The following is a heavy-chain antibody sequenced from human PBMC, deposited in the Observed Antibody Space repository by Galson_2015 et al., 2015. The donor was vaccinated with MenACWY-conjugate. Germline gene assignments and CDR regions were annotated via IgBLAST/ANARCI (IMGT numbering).Heavy chain of an antibody. CDR2: INWNGGST. CDR1: GFSFDDYG. D-gene: IGHD2-15*01. J-gene: IGHJ4*02. Sequence: SLRLGCAAAGFSFDDYGLSWVRQAPGKGLEWVSGINWNGGSTGYADSVHGRFTISRDNAKNSLYLQMNSLRAEDTALYYCARDFISIKDQPSPDYWGQGTLVTVSS. V-gene: IGHV3-20*04. CDR3: ARDFISIKDQPSPDY.